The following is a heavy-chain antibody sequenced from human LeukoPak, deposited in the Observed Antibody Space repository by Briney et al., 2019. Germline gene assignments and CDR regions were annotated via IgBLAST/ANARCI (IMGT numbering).Heavy chain of an antibody. CDR1: GFTFGSYA. J-gene: IGHJ4*02. D-gene: IGHD3-9*01. Sequence: PGGSLRLSCAASGFTFGSYAMSWVRQAPGKGLEWVSAISGSGGSTYYADSVKGRFTISRDNSKNTLYLQMNSLRAEDTAAYYCAKDPLLRYFDWLPDYFDYWGQGTLVTVSS. CDR3: AKDPLLRYFDWLPDYFDY. CDR2: ISGSGGST. V-gene: IGHV3-23*01.